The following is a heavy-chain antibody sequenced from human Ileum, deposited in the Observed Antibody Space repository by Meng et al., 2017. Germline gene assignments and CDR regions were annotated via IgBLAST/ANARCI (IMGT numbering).Heavy chain of an antibody. CDR3: TRGRYDNNWYINY. D-gene: IGHD1-1*01. CDR2: ISNDGSKK. V-gene: IGHV3-30*10. J-gene: IGHJ4*02. Sequence: QVQRVEAGGGVVQPGGSLRLSCAASGFTFSSYDMHWVRQAPGKGLEWVAIISNDGSKKYYTDSVKGRFTISRDNSKETLDVQMNNLRVEDTAVYYCTRGRYDNNWYINYWGQGTLVTVSS. CDR1: GFTFSSYD.